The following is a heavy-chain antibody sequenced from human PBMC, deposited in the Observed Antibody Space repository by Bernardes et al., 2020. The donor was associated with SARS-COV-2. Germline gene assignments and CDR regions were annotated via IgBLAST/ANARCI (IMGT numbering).Heavy chain of an antibody. J-gene: IGHJ6*02. V-gene: IGHV3-23*01. Sequence: GGSLRLSCAASGFSFSNYGMSWVRQAPGKGLEWVSSISGSGGGTYYADSVKGRFTISRDNSKNTVYVQMNSLRAEDTAVYYCARDLYTYGMDVWGQGTTVTVSS. CDR2: ISGSGGGT. CDR1: GFSFSNYG. D-gene: IGHD2-2*02. CDR3: ARDLYTYGMDV.